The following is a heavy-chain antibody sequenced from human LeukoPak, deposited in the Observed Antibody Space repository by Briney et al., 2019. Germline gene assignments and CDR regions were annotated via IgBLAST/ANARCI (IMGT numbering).Heavy chain of an antibody. CDR2: ISGSGGGT. D-gene: IGHD1-26*01. J-gene: IGHJ4*02. Sequence: GGSLRLSCAVSGFTFNTYVMSWVRQAPGKGLEWVSAISGSGGGTYYVASVKGRFTISRDNSKNTLFLQMNSLRAEDTAVYYCAKEGSGSYPNFDFWGQGTPVTVSS. CDR1: GFTFNTYV. CDR3: AKEGSGSYPNFDF. V-gene: IGHV3-23*01.